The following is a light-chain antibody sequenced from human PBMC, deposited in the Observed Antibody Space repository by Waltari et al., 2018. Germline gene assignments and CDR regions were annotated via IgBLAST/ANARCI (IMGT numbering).Light chain of an antibody. CDR3: QQYNNWPPYT. Sequence: EIVMTQSPATLSVSPGERATLSCRASQSVSSNLAWYQQKPGQAPRLPIYGASTRATGIPARFSGSGSGTEFTLTISSLQSEDFAVYYCQQYNNWPPYTFGQVTKLEIK. CDR1: QSVSSN. CDR2: GAS. V-gene: IGKV3-15*01. J-gene: IGKJ2*01.